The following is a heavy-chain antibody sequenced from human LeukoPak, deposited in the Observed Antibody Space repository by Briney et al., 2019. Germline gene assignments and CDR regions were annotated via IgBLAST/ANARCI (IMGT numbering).Heavy chain of an antibody. J-gene: IGHJ4*02. Sequence: SETLSLTCTVSGGSISSGGYYWSWIRQHPGKGLEWIGYIYYSGSTNYNPSLKSRVTISVDTSKNQFSLRLRSVTAADTAMYYCARGSPAADYWGRGTLVTVSS. CDR3: ARGSPAADY. D-gene: IGHD2-2*01. CDR2: IYYSGST. CDR1: GGSISSGGYY. V-gene: IGHV4-61*08.